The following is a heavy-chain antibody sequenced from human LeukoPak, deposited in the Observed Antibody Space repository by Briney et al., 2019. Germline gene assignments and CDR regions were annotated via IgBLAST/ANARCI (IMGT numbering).Heavy chain of an antibody. V-gene: IGHV1-2*02. D-gene: IGHD3-9*01. CDR3: ARDTYDILTDFGDY. Sequence: ASVKVSCKASGYTFVGYYMHWVRQAPGQGLEWMGWMNPNSGGTNYAQKFQGRVTMTRDTSISTAYMELSRLRSDDTAMHYCARDTYDILTDFGDYWGQGTLVTVSS. CDR2: MNPNSGGT. CDR1: GYTFVGYY. J-gene: IGHJ4*02.